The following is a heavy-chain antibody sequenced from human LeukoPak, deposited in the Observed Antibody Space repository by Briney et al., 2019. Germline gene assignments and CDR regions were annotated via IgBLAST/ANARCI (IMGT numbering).Heavy chain of an antibody. CDR3: AKDRHWLAPDD. V-gene: IGHV3-23*01. CDR1: GFTFSSHG. Sequence: GGALRLSCAASGFTFSSHGMNWVRQAPGKGLEWVSGITGGGTTYYADSVKGRVTISRDNSKNTLYLQMNSLRAEDTAVYYCAKDRHWLAPDDWGQGTLVTVSS. J-gene: IGHJ4*02. D-gene: IGHD6-19*01. CDR2: ITGGGTT.